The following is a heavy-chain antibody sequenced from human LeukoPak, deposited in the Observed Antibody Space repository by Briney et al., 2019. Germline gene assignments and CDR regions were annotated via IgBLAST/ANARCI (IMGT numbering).Heavy chain of an antibody. V-gene: IGHV4-4*07. Sequence: PSETLSLTCTVSGGSISDNYWSWIRQPAGKGLEWIGRIYTSGGTTYNPSLNSRVTMSVDTPKNQFSLKLNSVTAADTAMYYCARQKKSCFDPWGQGILVTVSS. J-gene: IGHJ5*02. CDR3: ARQKKSCFDP. CDR2: IYTSGGT. CDR1: GGSISDNY.